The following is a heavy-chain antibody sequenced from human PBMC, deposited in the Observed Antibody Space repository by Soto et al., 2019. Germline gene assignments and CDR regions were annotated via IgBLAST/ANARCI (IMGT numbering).Heavy chain of an antibody. CDR1: GFTFSSYS. Sequence: ESGGGLVKPGGSLRLSCAASGFTFSSYSMNWVRQAPGKGLEWVSSISSSSSYIYYADSVKGRFTISRDNAKNSLYLQMNSLRAEDTAVYYCARAGLRYFDWLFYFDYWGQGTLVTVSS. CDR3: ARAGLRYFDWLFYFDY. V-gene: IGHV3-21*01. D-gene: IGHD3-9*01. J-gene: IGHJ4*02. CDR2: ISSSSSYI.